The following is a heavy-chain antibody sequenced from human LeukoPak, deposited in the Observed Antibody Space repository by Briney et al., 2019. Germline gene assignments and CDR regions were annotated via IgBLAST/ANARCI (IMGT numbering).Heavy chain of an antibody. CDR3: ARESGSYAGDAFDI. CDR2: IYTSGST. D-gene: IGHD1-26*01. CDR1: GGSISSYY. Sequence: PSETLSLTCTVSGGSISSYYWSWIRQPAGKGLEGIGRIYTSGSTNYNPSLKSRVTMSVDTSKNQFSLKLSSVTAADTAVYYCARESGSYAGDAFDIWGQGTMVTVSS. J-gene: IGHJ3*02. V-gene: IGHV4-4*07.